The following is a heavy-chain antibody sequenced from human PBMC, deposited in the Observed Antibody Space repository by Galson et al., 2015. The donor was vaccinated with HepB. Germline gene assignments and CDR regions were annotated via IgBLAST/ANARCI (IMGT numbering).Heavy chain of an antibody. D-gene: IGHD2-2*01. V-gene: IGHV1-69*13. CDR2: IIPIFGTA. CDR3: ARLYCSSTSCYNWFDP. J-gene: IGHJ5*02. CDR1: GGTFSSYA. Sequence: SVKVSCKASGGTFSSYAISWVRQAPGQGLEWMGGIIPIFGTANYAQKFQGRVTITADESTSTAYMELSSLRPEDTAVYYCARLYCSSTSCYNWFDPWGQGTLVTVSS.